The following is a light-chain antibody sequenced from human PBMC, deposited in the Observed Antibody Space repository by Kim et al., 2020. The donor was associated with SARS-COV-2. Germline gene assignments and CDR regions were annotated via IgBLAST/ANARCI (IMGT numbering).Light chain of an antibody. J-gene: IGLJ3*02. V-gene: IGLV2-18*02. CDR2: EVS. CDR3: SSYTIYSTVV. Sequence: QSALTQPPSVSGTPGQSVTISCTGTSSDVGFYNRVSWYQQPPGTAPKLMIYEVSNRPSGVPDRFSGSKSGNTASLTISGLQAEDEADYYCSSYTIYSTVVFGGGTELTV. CDR1: SSDVGFYNR.